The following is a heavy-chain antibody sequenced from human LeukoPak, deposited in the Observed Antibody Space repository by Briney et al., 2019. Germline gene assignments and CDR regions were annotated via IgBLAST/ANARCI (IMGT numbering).Heavy chain of an antibody. Sequence: SETLSLTCTVFGGSISTSLYYWGWIRQPPGKGLEWIGSIDYNEITNYNPSLKSRVTISVDTSKNQFSLKLSSVTAADTAVYYCARHSGPRYCSGGSCSAPPFDYWGQGTLVTVSS. CDR2: IDYNEIT. D-gene: IGHD2-15*01. CDR1: GGSISTSLYY. V-gene: IGHV4-39*01. J-gene: IGHJ4*02. CDR3: ARHSGPRYCSGGSCSAPPFDY.